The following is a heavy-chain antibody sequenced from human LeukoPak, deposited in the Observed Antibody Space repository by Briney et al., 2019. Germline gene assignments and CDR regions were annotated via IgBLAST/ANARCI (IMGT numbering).Heavy chain of an antibody. J-gene: IGHJ5*02. CDR1: GGTFSSYA. V-gene: IGHV1-69*04. CDR2: VIPILGIA. D-gene: IGHD4-17*01. Sequence: SVKVSCKASGGTFSSYAISWVRQAPGQGLEWMGRVIPILGIANYAQKFQGRVTITADKSTSTAYMELSSLRSEDTAVYYCARRMTTVTTNWFDPWGQGTLVTVSS. CDR3: ARRMTTVTTNWFDP.